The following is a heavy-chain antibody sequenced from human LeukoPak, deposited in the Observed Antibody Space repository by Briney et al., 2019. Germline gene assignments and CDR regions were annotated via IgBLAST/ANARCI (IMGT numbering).Heavy chain of an antibody. V-gene: IGHV1-69*13. D-gene: IGHD2-2*01. Sequence: ASVKVSCKASGGTFSSYAISWVRQAPGQGLEWMGGIIPIFGTANYAQKFQGRVTITADESTSTAYMELSSLRSEDTAVYYCARDIVVVPAAIGRGWNWFDPWGQGTLVTVSS. J-gene: IGHJ5*02. CDR3: ARDIVVVPAAIGRGWNWFDP. CDR1: GGTFSSYA. CDR2: IIPIFGTA.